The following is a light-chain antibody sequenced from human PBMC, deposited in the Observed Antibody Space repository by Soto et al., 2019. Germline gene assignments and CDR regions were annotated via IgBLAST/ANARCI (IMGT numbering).Light chain of an antibody. CDR3: HQYGRSPRT. J-gene: IGKJ1*01. CDR2: GAY. V-gene: IGKV3-20*01. CDR1: QSVSSN. Sequence: EIVLTQSPGTLSLSPGERATLSCRASQSVSSNLAGYQQKPAQAPRLLIYGAYTRATGIPARFSGSGAGTDFTLTISRLEPEDFAVYYCHQYGRSPRTFGQGTKVDIK.